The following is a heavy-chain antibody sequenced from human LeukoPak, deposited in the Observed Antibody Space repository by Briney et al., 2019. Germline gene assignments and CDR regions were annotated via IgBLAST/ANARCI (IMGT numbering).Heavy chain of an antibody. CDR2: INRDGSST. CDR1: GFTFSNYR. J-gene: IGHJ3*01. CDR3: ARVPYVFDL. Sequence: GGSLRLSCAASGFTFSNYRMHWVRQAPGKGLVWVSRINRDGSSTDYLDSVKGRFTISRDNARNTLYLQMSSLRAEDTAVYYCARVPYVFDLWGQGTVVTVSS. V-gene: IGHV3-74*01.